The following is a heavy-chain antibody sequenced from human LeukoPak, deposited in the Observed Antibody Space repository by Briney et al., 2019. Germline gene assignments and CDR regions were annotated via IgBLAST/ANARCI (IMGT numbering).Heavy chain of an antibody. V-gene: IGHV3-43*01. CDR1: GFTFDRFT. J-gene: IGHJ4*02. CDR3: AKEVDCPSDCLFFHS. CDR2: INRRGHT. D-gene: IGHD2-21*02. Sequence: GGSLRLSCAASGFTFDRFTIHWVRQTPGKGLEWVSLINRRGHTFYADSVKGRFTISRDNSRNSVFLQMNSLRPEDTALYHCAKEVDCPSDCLFFHSWGQGTLVTDSS.